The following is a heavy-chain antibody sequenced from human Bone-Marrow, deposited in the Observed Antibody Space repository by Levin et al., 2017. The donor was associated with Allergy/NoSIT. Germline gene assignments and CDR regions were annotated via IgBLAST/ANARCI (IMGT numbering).Heavy chain of an antibody. J-gene: IGHJ6*02. CDR3: ARDSPYSSSWYNHYYYYYGMDV. V-gene: IGHV3-7*01. Sequence: GGSLRLSCAASGFTFSSYWMSWVRQAPGKGLEWVANIKQDGSEKYYVDSVKGRFTISRDNAKNSLYLQMNSLRAEDTAVYYCARDSPYSSSWYNHYYYYYGMDVWGQGTTVTVSS. CDR1: GFTFSSYW. D-gene: IGHD6-13*01. CDR2: IKQDGSEK.